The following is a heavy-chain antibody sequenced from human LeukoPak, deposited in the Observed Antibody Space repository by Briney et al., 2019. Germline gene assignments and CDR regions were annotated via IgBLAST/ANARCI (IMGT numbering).Heavy chain of an antibody. Sequence: ASLKVSCKASGYTFTSYDINWVRQATGQGLGWMGWMNPNSGNTGYAQKFQGRVPITRNTSISKAYMELSSMRSEDTAVYYCARGHSLDFWSGYYHRAYYYYYMDVWGKGTTVTVSS. CDR2: MNPNSGNT. CDR3: ARGHSLDFWSGYYHRAYYYYYMDV. V-gene: IGHV1-8*03. J-gene: IGHJ6*03. CDR1: GYTFTSYD. D-gene: IGHD3-3*01.